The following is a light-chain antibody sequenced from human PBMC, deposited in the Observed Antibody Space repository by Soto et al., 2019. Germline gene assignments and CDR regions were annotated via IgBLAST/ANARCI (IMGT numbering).Light chain of an antibody. CDR2: DAS. CDR1: QSISDW. J-gene: IGKJ4*01. CDR3: QQYNRYSIA. Sequence: DIQLTQSPSTLSASIGDKVTITCRASQSISDWLAWYQQKPGKAPKFLIYDASTLENGVPSRFSGSGSGTGFTLTISSLQPDDFATYYCQQYNRYSIAFGGGTKVEIK. V-gene: IGKV1-5*03.